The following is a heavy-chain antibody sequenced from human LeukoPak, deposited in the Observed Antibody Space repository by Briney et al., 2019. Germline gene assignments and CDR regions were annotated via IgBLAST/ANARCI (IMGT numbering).Heavy chain of an antibody. CDR3: ARALYSSSCAFDI. V-gene: IGHV4-34*01. J-gene: IGHJ3*02. D-gene: IGHD6-6*01. Sequence: PSETLSLTCAVYGGSFSGYYWSWIRQPPGKGLEWIGEINHSGSTNYNPSLKSRVTTSVDTSKNQFSLKLSSVTAADTAVYYCARALYSSSCAFDIWGQGTMVTVSS. CDR1: GGSFSGYY. CDR2: INHSGST.